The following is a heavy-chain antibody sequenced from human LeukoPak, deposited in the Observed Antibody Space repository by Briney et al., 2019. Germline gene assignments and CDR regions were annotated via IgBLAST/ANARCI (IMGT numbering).Heavy chain of an antibody. J-gene: IGHJ4*02. D-gene: IGHD4-23*01. CDR3: ARGTRLRWYLYYFDY. Sequence: SETLSLTCTVSGGSISSSSYYWGWIRPPPGKGLEWIGSIYYSGSTYYNPSLKSRVTISVDTSKNQFSLKLSSVTAADTAVYYCARGTRLRWYLYYFDYWGQGTLVTVSS. V-gene: IGHV4-39*07. CDR1: GGSISSSSYY. CDR2: IYYSGST.